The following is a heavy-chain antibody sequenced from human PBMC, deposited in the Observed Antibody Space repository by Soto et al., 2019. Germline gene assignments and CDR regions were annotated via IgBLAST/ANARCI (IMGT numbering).Heavy chain of an antibody. CDR2: INHSGST. CDR1: GGSFSGYY. D-gene: IGHD3-22*01. V-gene: IGHV4-34*01. Sequence: SETLSLTCAVYGGSFSGYYWSWIRQPPGKGLEWIGEINHSGSTNYNPSRKSRFTISVDTSKNQFSRKLSSVTAADTAVYYCARGFRYYDSGSYYYYYGMDVWGQGTTVTVSS. J-gene: IGHJ6*02. CDR3: ARGFRYYDSGSYYYYYGMDV.